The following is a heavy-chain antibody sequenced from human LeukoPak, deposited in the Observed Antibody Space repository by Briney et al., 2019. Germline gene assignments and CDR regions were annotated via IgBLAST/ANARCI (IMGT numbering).Heavy chain of an antibody. Sequence: GRSLRLSCAASGFTFSSYAMHWVRQAPGKGLEWVAVISDDGSNKYYADSMKGRFTISRDNSKNSLYLQMDSLRAEDTALYYCVKGSTSWYYFDYWGQGTLVTVSS. J-gene: IGHJ4*02. CDR2: ISDDGSNK. CDR3: VKGSTSWYYFDY. D-gene: IGHD2-2*01. V-gene: IGHV3-30*04. CDR1: GFTFSSYA.